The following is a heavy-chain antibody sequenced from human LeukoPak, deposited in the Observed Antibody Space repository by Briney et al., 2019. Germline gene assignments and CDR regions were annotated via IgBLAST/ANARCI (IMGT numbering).Heavy chain of an antibody. CDR2: INWNGGST. J-gene: IGHJ4*02. D-gene: IGHD3-22*01. CDR3: ARRNTYYYDSSGYHQNPFFDY. V-gene: IGHV3-20*04. CDR1: GFTFDDYG. Sequence: RPGGSLRLSCAASGFTFDDYGMSWVRQAPGKGLEWVSGINWNGGSTGYADSVKGRFTISRDNAKNSLYLQMNSLRAEDTAVYYCARRNTYYYDSSGYHQNPFFDYWGQGTLVTVSS.